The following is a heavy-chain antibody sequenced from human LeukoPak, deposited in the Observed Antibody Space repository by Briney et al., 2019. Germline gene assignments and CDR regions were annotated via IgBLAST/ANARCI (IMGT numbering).Heavy chain of an antibody. J-gene: IGHJ4*02. Sequence: PSGTLSLTCAVSGGSISSSNWGSWVRQPPGKGLEWIGEIYHSGSTNYNPSLKSRVTISVDKSKNQFSLKLSSVTAADTAVYYCARGPKGGRYYGSGRGYFDYWGQGTLVTVSS. CDR3: ARGPKGGRYYGSGRGYFDY. D-gene: IGHD3-10*01. CDR2: IYHSGST. CDR1: GGSISSSNW. V-gene: IGHV4-4*02.